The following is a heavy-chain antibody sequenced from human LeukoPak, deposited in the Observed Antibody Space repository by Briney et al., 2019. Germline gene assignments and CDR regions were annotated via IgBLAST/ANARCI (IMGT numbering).Heavy chain of an antibody. CDR1: GFTFSSYG. CDR3: AKDMVLRLWFGYDHKDGGY. Sequence: GGSLRLSCAASGFTFSSYGMHGVRQAPGKGLEWVAFIRYDGSNKYYADSVKGRFTISRDNSKNTLYLQMNSLRAEDTAVYYCAKDMVLRLWFGYDHKDGGYWGQGTLVTVSS. CDR2: IRYDGSNK. J-gene: IGHJ4*02. D-gene: IGHD3-10*01. V-gene: IGHV3-30*02.